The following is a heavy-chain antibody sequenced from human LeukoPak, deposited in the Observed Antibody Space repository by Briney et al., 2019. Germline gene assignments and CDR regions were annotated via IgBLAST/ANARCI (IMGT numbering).Heavy chain of an antibody. D-gene: IGHD1-26*01. Sequence: PGGSLRLSCAASEFAFSTYNMNWVRQAPGKGLEWVSYISTGSSTTYYADSVKGRFTISRDNVENSLYLQMNSLRADDTAVYYCVKDSPPRYSGSPPAYWGQGTLVTVSS. CDR2: ISTGSSTT. J-gene: IGHJ4*02. V-gene: IGHV3-48*01. CDR3: VKDSPPRYSGSPPAY. CDR1: EFAFSTYN.